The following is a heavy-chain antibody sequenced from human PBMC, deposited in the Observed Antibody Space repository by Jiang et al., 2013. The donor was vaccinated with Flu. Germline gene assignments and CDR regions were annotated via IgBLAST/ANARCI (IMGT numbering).Heavy chain of an antibody. CDR3: ARAKSLYGMDV. Sequence: TVSGGAISSDYWSWIRQPPGRGLEWVGYISYSGSANYNPALKSRVTISIDTPKKKFSLRLTSLTAADTAVYYCARAKSLYGMDVWGEGATVTVSS. V-gene: IGHV4-59*01. CDR1: GGAISSDY. CDR2: ISYSGSA. J-gene: IGHJ6*04.